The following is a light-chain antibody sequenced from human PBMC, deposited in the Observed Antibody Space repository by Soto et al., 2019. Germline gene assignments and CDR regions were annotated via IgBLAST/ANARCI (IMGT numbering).Light chain of an antibody. CDR3: QQYGGAPLT. CDR1: QSLSSNS. CDR2: GAS. V-gene: IGKV3-20*01. J-gene: IGKJ4*01. Sequence: EIVLTQSPGTLSLSPGERATLSCRASQSLSSNSLAWYQQKPGLAPRLLVYGASNRATGIPDRFSGSGSGTVFTLTISRLEPEDFAVYICQQYGGAPLTFGGGTKVEI.